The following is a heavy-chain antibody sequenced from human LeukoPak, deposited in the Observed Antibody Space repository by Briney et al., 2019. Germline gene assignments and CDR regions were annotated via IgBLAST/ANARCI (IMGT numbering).Heavy chain of an antibody. V-gene: IGHV4-34*01. J-gene: IGHJ4*02. D-gene: IGHD4-17*01. CDR1: GGSFSGYY. CDR2: IYYSGST. Sequence: SETLSLACAVYGGSFSGYYWSWIRQPPGKGLEWIGSIYYSGSTYYNPSLKSRVTISVDTSKNQFSLKLSSVTAADTAVYHCARRAWVGTVTTFDYWGQGTLVTVSS. CDR3: ARRAWVGTVTTFDY.